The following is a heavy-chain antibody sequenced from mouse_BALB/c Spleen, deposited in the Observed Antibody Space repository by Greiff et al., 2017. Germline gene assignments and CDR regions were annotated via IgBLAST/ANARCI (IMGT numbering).Heavy chain of an antibody. V-gene: IGHV1S22*01. CDR2: IYPGSGST. Sequence: LQQPGSELVRPGASVKLSCKASGYTFTSYWMHWVKQRHGQGLEWIGNIYPGSGSTNYDEKFKSKGTLTVDTSSSTAYMHLSSLTSEDSAVYYCTRRGLLRDWYFDVWGAGTTVTVAS. CDR1: GYTFTSYW. D-gene: IGHD1-1*01. CDR3: TRRGLLRDWYFDV. J-gene: IGHJ1*01.